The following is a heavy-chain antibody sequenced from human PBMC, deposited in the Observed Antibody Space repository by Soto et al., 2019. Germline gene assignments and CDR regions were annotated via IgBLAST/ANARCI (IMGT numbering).Heavy chain of an antibody. CDR1: GVTFSRFG. V-gene: IGHV3-7*01. Sequence: VRSLRLACAASGVTFSRFGMDWVRQAPGRGLEWVANINPDGSQKHYVDSVKGRFTISRDNAKNSLYLQMSSRTAEDSALYYCSRSRESWGQGTRVTVSA. J-gene: IGHJ5*02. CDR3: SRSRES. CDR2: INPDGSQK.